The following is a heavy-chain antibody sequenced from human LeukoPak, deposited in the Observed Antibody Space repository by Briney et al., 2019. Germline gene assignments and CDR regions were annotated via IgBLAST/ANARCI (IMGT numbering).Heavy chain of an antibody. D-gene: IGHD3-9*01. CDR1: GGTFSSYA. CDR3: ARMAYDILTGYFQPNWFDP. Sequence: SVKVSCKASGGTFSSYAISWVRQAPGQGLEWMGGIIPIFGTANYAQKFQGRVTITADESTSTAYMELSGLRSEDTAVYYCARMAYDILTGYFQPNWFDPWGQGTLVTVSS. V-gene: IGHV1-69*13. CDR2: IIPIFGTA. J-gene: IGHJ5*02.